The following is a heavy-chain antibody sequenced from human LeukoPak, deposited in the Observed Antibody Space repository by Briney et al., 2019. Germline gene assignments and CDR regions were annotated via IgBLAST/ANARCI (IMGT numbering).Heavy chain of an antibody. J-gene: IGHJ4*02. Sequence: PGGSPRLSCAASGFTFSSYGMHWVRQAPGKGLEWVAVISYDGSNKYYADSVKGRFTISRDNSKNTLYPQMNSLRAEDTAVYYCAKGRGRELLVEFDYWGQGTLVTVSS. V-gene: IGHV3-30*18. D-gene: IGHD3-10*01. CDR2: ISYDGSNK. CDR1: GFTFSSYG. CDR3: AKGRGRELLVEFDY.